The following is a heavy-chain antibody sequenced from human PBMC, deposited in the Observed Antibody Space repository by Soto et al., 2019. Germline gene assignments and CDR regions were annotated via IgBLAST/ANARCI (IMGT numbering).Heavy chain of an antibody. J-gene: IGHJ4*02. CDR3: VRDRGTQMHLFVWDN. CDR1: GGTFSNYA. D-gene: IGHD3-10*01. V-gene: IGHV1-69*13. Sequence: SVKVSCKASGGTFSNYAFSWVRQAPGQGLEWMGGIIPIFQTTTYPQMFQDRVTITADGSTSTTYLELSSLRSDDTAVYYCVRDRGTQMHLFVWDNWGQGTLVTVS. CDR2: IIPIFQTT.